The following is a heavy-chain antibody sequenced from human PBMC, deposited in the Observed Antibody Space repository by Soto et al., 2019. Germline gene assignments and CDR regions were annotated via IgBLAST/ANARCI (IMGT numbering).Heavy chain of an antibody. Sequence: PGGSLRLSCAASGFTFSSYGMHWVRQAPGKGLEWVAVIWYDGSNKYFADSVKGRFTISRDNSKNTLYLQMNSLRAEDTALYYCARDREVSSIYYYYYGMDVWGQGTTVTVSS. J-gene: IGHJ6*02. V-gene: IGHV3-33*08. CDR3: ARDREVSSIYYYYYGMDV. CDR1: GFTFSSYG. D-gene: IGHD1-26*01. CDR2: IWYDGSNK.